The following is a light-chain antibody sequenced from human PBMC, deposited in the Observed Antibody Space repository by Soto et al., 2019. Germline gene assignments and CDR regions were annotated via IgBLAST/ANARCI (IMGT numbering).Light chain of an antibody. CDR1: SSNIGSNY. Sequence: QSVLTQPPSASGTPGQRVTISCSGSSSNIGSNYVYWYQQLPGTDPRLLIYRNNHRPSGVPSRFSGSKSGTSASLAISWLRSEDEADDYCAAWDDSLSGPVFGGGTQLTVL. J-gene: IGLJ7*01. V-gene: IGLV1-47*01. CDR2: RNN. CDR3: AAWDDSLSGPV.